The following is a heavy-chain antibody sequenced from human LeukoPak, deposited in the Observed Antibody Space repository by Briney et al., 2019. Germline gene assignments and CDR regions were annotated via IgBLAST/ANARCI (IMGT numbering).Heavy chain of an antibody. CDR3: ARTSDEYYYGSGSSVYMDV. CDR1: GFTFSNYS. Sequence: GGSLRLSCAASGFTFSNYSMNWVRQAPGKGLEWVSYISSSSRTMYYADSVKGRFTISRDNAKNSLYLQMNSLRAEDTAVYYCARTSDEYYYGSGSSVYMDVWGKGTTVTISS. V-gene: IGHV3-48*01. J-gene: IGHJ6*03. CDR2: ISSSSRTM. D-gene: IGHD3-10*01.